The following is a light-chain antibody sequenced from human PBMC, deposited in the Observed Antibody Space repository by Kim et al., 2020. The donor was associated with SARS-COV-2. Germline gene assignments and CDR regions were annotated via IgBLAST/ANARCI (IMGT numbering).Light chain of an antibody. V-gene: IGKV1-33*01. J-gene: IGKJ5*01. CDR2: DAT. CDR1: QDIKCF. CDR3: QQYNALPPT. Sequence: ASAGDRVTITCQASQDIKCFLNWYQQKAGKGPKLLIYDATTLEEGVPARFAGSGSGTEFTLTISSVQPDDFATYYCQQYNALPPTFGEGTRLEIK.